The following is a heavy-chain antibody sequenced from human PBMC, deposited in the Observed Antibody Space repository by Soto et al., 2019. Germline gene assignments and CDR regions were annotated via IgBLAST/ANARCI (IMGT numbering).Heavy chain of an antibody. J-gene: IGHJ6*03. Sequence: SETLSLTCTVSGGSISSSSYYWGWIRQPPGKGLEWIGSIYYSGSTYYNPSLKSRVTISVDTSKNQFSLKLSSVTAADTAVYYCARQGGTVRGGYYYYYMDVWGKGTTVTVSS. D-gene: IGHD3-10*01. CDR2: IYYSGST. CDR1: GGSISSSSYY. CDR3: ARQGGTVRGGYYYYYMDV. V-gene: IGHV4-39*01.